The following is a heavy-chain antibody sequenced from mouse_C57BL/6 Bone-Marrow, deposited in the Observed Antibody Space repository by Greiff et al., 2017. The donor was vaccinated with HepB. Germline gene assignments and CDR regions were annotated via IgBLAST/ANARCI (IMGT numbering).Heavy chain of an antibody. V-gene: IGHV5-4*01. CDR3: ARTGNWYFDV. CDR2: ISDGGSYT. CDR1: GFTFSSYA. D-gene: IGHD4-1*01. J-gene: IGHJ1*03. Sequence: EVQLVESGGGLVKPGGSLKLSCAASGFTFSSYAMSWVRQTPEKRLEWVATISDGGSYTYYPDNVKGRFTISRDNAKNNPYLQMSHLKSEDTAMYYCARTGNWYFDVWGTGTTVTVSS.